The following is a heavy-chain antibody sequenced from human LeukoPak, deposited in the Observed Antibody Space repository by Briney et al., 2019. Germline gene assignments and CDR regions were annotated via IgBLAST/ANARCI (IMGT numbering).Heavy chain of an antibody. CDR1: GFTLSAYR. CDR2: IKQDAGEI. V-gene: IGHV3-7*01. D-gene: IGHD6-13*01. Sequence: PGGSLRLSCAASGFTLSAYRMSWVRQLPGKGLEWVANIKQDAGEIRYVDSVKGRFTISRDNAKNSVYLQMNSLRAEDTGVYYCAGLGSSWDFFDFWGQGTLVTVS. CDR3: AGLGSSWDFFDF. J-gene: IGHJ4*02.